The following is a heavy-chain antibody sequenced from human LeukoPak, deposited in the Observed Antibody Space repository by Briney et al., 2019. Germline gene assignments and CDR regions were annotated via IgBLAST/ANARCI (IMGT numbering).Heavy chain of an antibody. D-gene: IGHD6-19*01. CDR2: MSGSGGST. J-gene: IGHJ4*02. CDR1: GFTFSNYA. V-gene: IGHV3-23*01. CDR3: AKNQGQWLVPVDY. Sequence: PGGSLGLSCAASGFTFSNYAMSWVRQAPGKGLEWVSSMSGSGGSTYYADSVKGRFTISRDNSKNTLYLQMNNLRAEDTALYYCAKNQGQWLVPVDYWGQGTLVTVSS.